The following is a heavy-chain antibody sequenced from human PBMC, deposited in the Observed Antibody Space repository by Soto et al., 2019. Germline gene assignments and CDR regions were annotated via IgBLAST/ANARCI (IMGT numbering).Heavy chain of an antibody. CDR1: GFTVSCYI. D-gene: IGHD6-13*01. J-gene: IGHJ6*02. Sequence: GGSRRLSCADSGFTVSCYIMNGVRQAPGKGLEWVSSISISSGYIYYADSVKGRFTISRDNAENSLYLQMNSLRAEDTAVYYCARDYYSGNWENVYYYAIDVWGQGRRSPSP. CDR2: ISISSGYI. V-gene: IGHV3-21*01. CDR3: ARDYYSGNWENVYYYAIDV.